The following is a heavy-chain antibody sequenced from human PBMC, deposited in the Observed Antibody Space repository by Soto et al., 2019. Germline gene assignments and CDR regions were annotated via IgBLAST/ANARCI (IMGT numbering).Heavy chain of an antibody. CDR2: IIPIFGIA. CDR1: GGTFSSYA. Sequence: GSSVKVSCKASGGTFSSYAISWVRQAPGQGLEWMGGIIPIFGIANYAQKFQGRVTITADESTSTVYMHLSSLKSEDTASYFCATSVGAIGYRFFNMDVCGQGTTGIVSS. J-gene: IGHJ6*02. D-gene: IGHD5-12*01. CDR3: ATSVGAIGYRFFNMDV. V-gene: IGHV1-69*13.